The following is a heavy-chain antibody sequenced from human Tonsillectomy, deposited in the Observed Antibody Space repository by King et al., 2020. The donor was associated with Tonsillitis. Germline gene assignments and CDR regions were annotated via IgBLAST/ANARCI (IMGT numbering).Heavy chain of an antibody. CDR3: AKARRSGWYSEPRLTEFDP. CDR2: IRYDGSNK. Sequence: VQLVQSGGGVVQPGGSLRLSCAASGFTFSSYGMHWVRQAPGKGLEWVAFIRYDGSNKYYADSVKGRFTISRDNSKNTLYLQMNSLRAEDTAVYYCAKARRSGWYSEPRLTEFDPWGQGTLVTVSS. D-gene: IGHD6-19*01. J-gene: IGHJ5*02. V-gene: IGHV3-30*02. CDR1: GFTFSSYG.